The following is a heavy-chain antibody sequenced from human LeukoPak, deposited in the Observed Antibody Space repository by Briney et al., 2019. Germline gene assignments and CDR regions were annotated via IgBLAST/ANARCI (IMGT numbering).Heavy chain of an antibody. CDR2: INPNSGGT. D-gene: IGHD2-15*01. CDR3: ARERGGYCSGGSSYPNWFDP. J-gene: IGHJ5*02. V-gene: IGHV1-2*04. CDR1: GYTFTGYY. Sequence: ASVKVSCKASGYTFTGYYMHWVRQAPGQGLEWMGWINPNSGGTNYAQKFQGWVTMTRDTSISTAYMELSRLRSDDTAVYYCARERGGYCSGGSSYPNWFDPWGQGTLVTVSS.